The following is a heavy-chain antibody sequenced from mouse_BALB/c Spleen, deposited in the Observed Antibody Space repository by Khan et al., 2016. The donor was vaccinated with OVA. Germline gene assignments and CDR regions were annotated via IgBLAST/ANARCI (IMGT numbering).Heavy chain of an antibody. CDR3: VRSGYGSFAY. J-gene: IGHJ3*01. CDR1: GYTFTDYN. D-gene: IGHD1-2*01. CDR2: IFPNNGAT. V-gene: IGHV1S29*02. Sequence: EVKLLESGPELVKPGASVKISCKASGYTFTDYNMDWVKQSHGESLEWIGYIFPNNGATGYNQKFKTKATLTVDNSARTAYMDLRSLTSEDSAVYYCVRSGYGSFAYWGQGTLVTVSA.